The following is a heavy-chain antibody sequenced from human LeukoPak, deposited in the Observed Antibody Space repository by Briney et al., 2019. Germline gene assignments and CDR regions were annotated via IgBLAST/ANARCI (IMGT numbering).Heavy chain of an antibody. Sequence: PGGSLRLSCAVSGFTFSDYYMSCIRQAPGKGLEWGSAISGSCCSTYYADSVKGRFTISRDNSKNTLYLQMNSLRAEDTAVYYCAKADQGIVVVPASDYWGQGTLVTVSS. CDR2: ISGSCCST. D-gene: IGHD2-2*01. J-gene: IGHJ4*02. V-gene: IGHV3-23*01. CDR1: GFTFSDYY. CDR3: AKADQGIVVVPASDY.